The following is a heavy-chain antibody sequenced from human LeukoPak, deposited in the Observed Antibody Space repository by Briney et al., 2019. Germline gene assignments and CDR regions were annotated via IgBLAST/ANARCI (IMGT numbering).Heavy chain of an antibody. CDR2: ISSSSSTI. CDR1: GFTFSSYS. J-gene: IGHJ4*02. V-gene: IGHV3-48*01. D-gene: IGHD2-2*01. CDR3: AREPPIGYCSSTSCYVLSTKLGFDY. Sequence: GGSLRLSCAASGFTFSSYSMNWVRQAPGKGLEWVSYISSSSSTIYYADSVKGRFTISRDNAKNSLYLQMNSLRAEDTAGYYCAREPPIGYCSSTSCYVLSTKLGFDYWGQGTLVTVSS.